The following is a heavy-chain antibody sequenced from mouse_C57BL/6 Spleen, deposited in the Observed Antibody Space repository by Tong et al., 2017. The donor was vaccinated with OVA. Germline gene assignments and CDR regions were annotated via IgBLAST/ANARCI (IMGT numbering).Heavy chain of an antibody. V-gene: IGHV1-20*01. J-gene: IGHJ4*01. CDR2: INPYNGDT. CDR1: GYSFTGYF. Sequence: EVQLQQSGPELVKPGDSVKISCKASGYSFTGYFMNWVMQSHGKSLEWIGRINPYNGDTFYNQKFKGKATLTADKSSSTAYMQLSSLTYEDSAVYYCARKGIDGYAMDYWGQGTSVTVSS. D-gene: IGHD2-3*01. CDR3: ARKGIDGYAMDY.